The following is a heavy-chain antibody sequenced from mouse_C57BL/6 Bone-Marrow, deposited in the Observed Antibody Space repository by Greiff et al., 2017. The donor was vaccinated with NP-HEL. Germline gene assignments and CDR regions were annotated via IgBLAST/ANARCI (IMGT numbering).Heavy chain of an antibody. CDR1: EYEFPSHD. CDR2: INSDGGST. J-gene: IGHJ3*01. V-gene: IGHV5-2*01. CDR3: AIPSWFAY. Sequence: EVKVVESGGGLVQPGASLKLSCESNEYEFPSHDMSWVRKTPEKRLELVATINSDGGSTYYPDTMERRFIISTDNTKQTLYLQVSSLRSEDTALYYCAIPSWFAYWGQGTLVTVSA.